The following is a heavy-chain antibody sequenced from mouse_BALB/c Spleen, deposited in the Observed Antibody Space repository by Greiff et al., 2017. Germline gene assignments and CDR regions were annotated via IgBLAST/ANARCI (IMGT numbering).Heavy chain of an antibody. V-gene: IGHV5-9-3*01. CDR1: GFTFSSYA. J-gene: IGHJ2*01. CDR2: ISSGGSYT. Sequence: EVKLVESGGGLVKPGGSLKLSCAASGFTFSSYAMSWVRQTPEKRLEWVATISSGGSYTYYPDSVKGRFTISRDNAKNTLYLQMSSLRSEDTAMYYCARRSPTDYWGQGTTLTVSS. CDR3: ARRSPTDY.